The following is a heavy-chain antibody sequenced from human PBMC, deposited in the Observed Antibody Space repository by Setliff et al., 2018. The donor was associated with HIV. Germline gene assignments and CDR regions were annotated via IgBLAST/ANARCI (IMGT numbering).Heavy chain of an antibody. J-gene: IGHJ4*02. Sequence: PGGSLRLSCAASGFSLSDYYMNWIRQAPGKGLEWISQISRYGNNMYYADFVKGRFTIARDDTKNTVSLQMTNLEPGDTAMYYCAKGGYGGAYYVAGYWGQGTKVT. D-gene: IGHD5-18*01. V-gene: IGHV3-11*01. CDR2: ISRYGNNM. CDR1: GFSLSDYY. CDR3: AKGGYGGAYYVAGY.